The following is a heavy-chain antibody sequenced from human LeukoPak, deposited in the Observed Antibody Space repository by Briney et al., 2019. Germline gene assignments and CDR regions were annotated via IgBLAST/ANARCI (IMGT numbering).Heavy chain of an antibody. CDR1: DGSISSYY. CDR2: IYYSGST. CDR3: ARVSAATIDY. Sequence: SETLSLTCTVSDGSISSYYWSWIRQPPGKGLEWIGYIYYSGSTNYNPSLKSRVTISVDTSKNQFSLKLSSVTAADTAVYYCARVSAATIDYWGQGTLVTVSS. D-gene: IGHD2-15*01. J-gene: IGHJ4*02. V-gene: IGHV4-59*01.